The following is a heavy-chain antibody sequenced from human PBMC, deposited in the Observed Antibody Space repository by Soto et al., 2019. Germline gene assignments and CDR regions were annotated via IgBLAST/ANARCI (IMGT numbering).Heavy chain of an antibody. Sequence: GESLKISCKGSVYSFTSYWISWVRQMPGKGLEWMGRIDPSDSYTNYSPSFQGHVTISADKSISTAYLQWSSLKASDTAMSYCASVDTVMDSYYYCYGMDGLGQGTTVTVSS. J-gene: IGHJ6*02. CDR2: IDPSDSYT. CDR3: ASVDTVMDSYYYCYGMDG. D-gene: IGHD5-18*01. V-gene: IGHV5-10-1*01. CDR1: VYSFTSYW.